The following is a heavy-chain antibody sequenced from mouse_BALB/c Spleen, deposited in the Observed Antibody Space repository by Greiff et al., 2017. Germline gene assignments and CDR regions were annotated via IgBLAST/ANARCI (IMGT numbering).Heavy chain of an antibody. V-gene: IGHV5-6-2*01. D-gene: IGHD1-1*01. CDR1: GFTFSSYY. J-gene: IGHJ2*01. CDR3: ARHFITTVVATPFDY. CDR2: INSNGVST. Sequence: DVKLVESGGGLVKLGGSLKLSCAASGFTFSSYYMSWVRQTPEKRLELVAAINSNGVSTYYPDTVKGRFTISRDNAKNTLYLQMSSLKSEDTALYYCARHFITTVVATPFDYWGQGTTLTVSS.